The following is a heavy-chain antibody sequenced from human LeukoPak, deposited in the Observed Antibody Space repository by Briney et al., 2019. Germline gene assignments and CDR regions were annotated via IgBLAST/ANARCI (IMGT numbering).Heavy chain of an antibody. J-gene: IGHJ6*02. CDR1: GFTFDDYA. D-gene: IGHD1-1*01. CDR3: ARDRGTYNYGMDV. V-gene: IGHV3-9*01. Sequence: GGSLRLSCAACGFTFDDYAMHWVRQPPGKGLEWVSSISWNSLNTGYADSVKGGFTISRDSAKNSQYLQMNSLRPEDTALYYCARDRGTYNYGMDVWGQGTTVTVSS. CDR2: ISWNSLNT.